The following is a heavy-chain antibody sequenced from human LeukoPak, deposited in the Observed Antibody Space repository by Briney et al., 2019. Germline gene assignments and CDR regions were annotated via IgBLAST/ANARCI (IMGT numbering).Heavy chain of an antibody. D-gene: IGHD2-21*02. CDR2: IYYSGDT. CDR3: AAREYCGGYCQPFFDY. V-gene: IGHV4-59*03. CDR1: RGSISGYS. J-gene: IGHJ4*02. Sequence: SETLSLTCTVSRGSISGYSWSWLRQSPGGGLEWIGYIYYSGDTAYNPSLRSRVTMSVDTSKNQFSLRLSSVTAADTAVYYCAAREYCGGYCQPFFDYWGQGILVTVSS.